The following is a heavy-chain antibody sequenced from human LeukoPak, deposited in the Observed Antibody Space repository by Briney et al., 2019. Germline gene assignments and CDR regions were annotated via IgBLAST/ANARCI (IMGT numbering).Heavy chain of an antibody. CDR2: IDPNSGGT. CDR3: ARNPYGDFFPDY. CDR1: GYTFTGYY. Sequence: ASVKVSCKASGYTFTGYYMHWVRQAPGQGLEWMGRIDPNSGGTNYAQKFQGRVTMTRDTSISTAYMELSSLRSEDTAVYYCARNPYGDFFPDYWGQGTLVTVSS. J-gene: IGHJ4*02. D-gene: IGHD4-17*01. V-gene: IGHV1-2*06.